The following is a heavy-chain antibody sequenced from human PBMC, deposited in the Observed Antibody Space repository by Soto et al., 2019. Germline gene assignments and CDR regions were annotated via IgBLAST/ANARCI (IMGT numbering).Heavy chain of an antibody. CDR1: GFTFSDHY. Sequence: EVQVVESGGGLVQPGGSLRLSCAVSGFTFSDHYMDWVRQAPGKGLEWVGRTRNKANSYSTEYAASVKGRFTISRDDSKNSLYLQMNSLKTEDTAVYHCSGWYHFDYWGQGTLVTVSS. CDR3: SGWYHFDY. V-gene: IGHV3-72*01. J-gene: IGHJ4*02. CDR2: TRNKANSYST. D-gene: IGHD6-19*01.